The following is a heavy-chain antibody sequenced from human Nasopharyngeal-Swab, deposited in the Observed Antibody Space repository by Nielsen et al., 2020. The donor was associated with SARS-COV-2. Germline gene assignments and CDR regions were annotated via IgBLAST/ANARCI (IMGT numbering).Heavy chain of an antibody. CDR2: IDPSDSYT. D-gene: IGHD5-18*01. CDR1: EYSFTSYW. Sequence: GGSLRLSCKGSEYSFTSYWISWVRQMPGKGLEWMGRIDPSDSYTNYSPSFQGHVTISADKSISTAYLQWSSLKASDTAMYYCARVKDTAMVKFLDYWGQGTLVTVSS. CDR3: ARVKDTAMVKFLDY. J-gene: IGHJ4*02. V-gene: IGHV5-10-1*01.